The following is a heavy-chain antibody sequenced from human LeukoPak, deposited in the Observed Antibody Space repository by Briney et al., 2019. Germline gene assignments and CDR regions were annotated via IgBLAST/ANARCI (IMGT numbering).Heavy chain of an antibody. CDR2: IKGDGSST. Sequence: GGSLRLSCAASGFTFSTYWMHWVRQAPGEGLVWVARIKGDGSSTIYADSVKGRFTISRDNSKNTLYLQTSSLRAEDTAVYYCARASTTVPNLLDHWGRGTLVTVSS. J-gene: IGHJ4*02. CDR3: ARASTTVPNLLDH. CDR1: GFTFSTYW. D-gene: IGHD4-17*01. V-gene: IGHV3-74*01.